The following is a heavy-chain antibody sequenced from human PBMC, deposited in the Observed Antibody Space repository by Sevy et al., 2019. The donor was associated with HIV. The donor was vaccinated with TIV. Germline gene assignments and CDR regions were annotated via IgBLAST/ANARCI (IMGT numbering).Heavy chain of an antibody. J-gene: IGHJ5*02. V-gene: IGHV1-18*01. D-gene: IGHD3-3*02. Sequence: ASVKVSCKASGYSFTNYGIGWVRQAPGQGLEWMGWISGYNGYTNYAQNLQGRVTMTTDTSTSTAHMELRSLRSDDTAIYYCAKEGKNIRSWFDPWGQGTLVTVSS. CDR2: ISGYNGYT. CDR3: AKEGKNIRSWFDP. CDR1: GYSFTNYG.